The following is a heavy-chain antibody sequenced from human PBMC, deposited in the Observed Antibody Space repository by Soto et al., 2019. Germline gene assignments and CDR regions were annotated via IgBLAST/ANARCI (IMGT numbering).Heavy chain of an antibody. D-gene: IGHD6-13*01. J-gene: IGHJ6*02. CDR1: GFTFSSYA. V-gene: IGHV3-23*01. CDR2: ISGSGGST. Sequence: PGGSLRLSCAASGFTFSSYAMSWVRQAPGKGLEWVSAISGSGGSTYYADSVKGRFTISRDNSKNTLYLQMNSLRAEDTAVYYCAKDALRLAAAALAKRYYYYGMDVWGQGTTVTVSS. CDR3: AKDALRLAAAALAKRYYYYGMDV.